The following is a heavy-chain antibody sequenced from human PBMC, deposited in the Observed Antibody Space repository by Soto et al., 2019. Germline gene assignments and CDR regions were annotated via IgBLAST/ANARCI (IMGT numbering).Heavy chain of an antibody. CDR1: GFTFSSYA. V-gene: IGHV3-23*01. CDR2: ISGSGGST. Sequence: EVQLLESGGGLVQPGGSLRLSCAASGFTFSSYAMSWVRQAPGKGLEWVSAISGSGGSTYYADSVKGRFTISRDNSKNTLYLRMNSLRAEDTAVYYCARFPGIAVAGTGSNFDYWGQGTLVTVSS. J-gene: IGHJ4*02. D-gene: IGHD6-19*01. CDR3: ARFPGIAVAGTGSNFDY.